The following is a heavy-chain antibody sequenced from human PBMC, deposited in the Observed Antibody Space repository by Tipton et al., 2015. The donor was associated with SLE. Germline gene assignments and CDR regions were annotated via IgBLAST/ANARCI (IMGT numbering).Heavy chain of an antibody. CDR3: ARLPYCSSTSCSYWGFAY. CDR1: GYSISSGYY. J-gene: IGHJ4*02. V-gene: IGHV4-38-2*01. D-gene: IGHD2-2*01. Sequence: TLSLTCAVSGYSISSGYYWGWIRQPPGKGLEWIGSIYHSGSTYYNPSLKSRVTISVDTSKNQFSLKLSSVTAADTAVYYCARLPYCSSTSCSYWGFAYWGQGTLVTVSS. CDR2: IYHSGST.